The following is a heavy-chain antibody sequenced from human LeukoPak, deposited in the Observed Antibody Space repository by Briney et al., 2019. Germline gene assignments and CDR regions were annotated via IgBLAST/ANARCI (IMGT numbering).Heavy chain of an antibody. D-gene: IGHD4-23*01. CDR3: ASTTVVTSIRSGFDY. Sequence: ASVTVSCKVSGYTLTELSMHWVRQAPGKGLEWMGGFDPEDGETIYAQKFQGRVTMTEDTSTDTAYMELSSLRSEDTAVYYCASTTVVTSIRSGFDYWGQGTLVTVSS. CDR1: GYTLTELS. CDR2: FDPEDGET. V-gene: IGHV1-24*01. J-gene: IGHJ4*02.